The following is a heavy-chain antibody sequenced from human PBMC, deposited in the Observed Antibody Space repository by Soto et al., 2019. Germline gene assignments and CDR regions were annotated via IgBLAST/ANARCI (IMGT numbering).Heavy chain of an antibody. CDR1: GYTFTGYY. J-gene: IGHJ6*02. D-gene: IGHD1-26*01. Sequence: ASVKVSCKASGYTFTGYYMHWVRQAPGQGLEWMGWINPNSGGTNYAQKFQGWVTMTRDTSISTAYMELSRLRSDDTAVYYCARDRSFSPKELGNYYYYYGMDVWGQGTAVTV. V-gene: IGHV1-2*04. CDR3: ARDRSFSPKELGNYYYYYGMDV. CDR2: INPNSGGT.